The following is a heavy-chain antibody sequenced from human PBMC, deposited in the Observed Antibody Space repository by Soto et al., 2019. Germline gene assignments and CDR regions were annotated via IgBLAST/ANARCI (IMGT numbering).Heavy chain of an antibody. CDR1: GGTFSSYA. J-gene: IGHJ6*02. CDR3: AGSLVLRFLEWIRTGWSMDV. CDR2: IIPIFGTA. V-gene: IGHV1-69*13. D-gene: IGHD3-3*01. Sequence: GASVKVSCKASGGTFSSYAISWVRQAPGQGLELMGGIIPIFGTANYAQKFQGRVTITADESTSTAYMELSSPRSEDTAVYYCAGSLVLRFLEWIRTGWSMDVWGQGTTVTVSS.